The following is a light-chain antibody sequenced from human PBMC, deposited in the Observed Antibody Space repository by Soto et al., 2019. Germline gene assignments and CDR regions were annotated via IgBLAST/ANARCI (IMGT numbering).Light chain of an antibody. CDR3: QQYGSSPPT. Sequence: EIVLTQSPGTLSLSPGERATFSCRASQSVSSNYLAWYQQKPGQAPRLLIHGASSRATGIPDRFSGSGSGTDFTLTINRLEPEDFALYYCQQYGSSPPTFGQGTRLEIK. V-gene: IGKV3-20*01. CDR1: QSVSSNY. CDR2: GAS. J-gene: IGKJ5*01.